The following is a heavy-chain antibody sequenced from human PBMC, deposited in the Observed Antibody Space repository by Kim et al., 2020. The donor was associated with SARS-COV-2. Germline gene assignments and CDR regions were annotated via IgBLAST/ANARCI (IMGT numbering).Heavy chain of an antibody. CDR3: TTEVPDFWRDYDAFDI. D-gene: IGHD3-3*01. Sequence: PVKGRFTISRDDSKNTLYLQMNSLKTEDTAVYYCTTEVPDFWRDYDAFDIWGQGTMVTVSS. V-gene: IGHV3-15*01. J-gene: IGHJ3*02.